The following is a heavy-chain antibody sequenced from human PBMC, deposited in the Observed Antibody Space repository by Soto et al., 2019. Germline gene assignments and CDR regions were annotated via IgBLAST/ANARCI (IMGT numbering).Heavy chain of an antibody. CDR2: IYPGDSDT. D-gene: IGHD2-15*01. V-gene: IGHV5-51*01. J-gene: IGHJ4*02. CDR3: ARRVFDCSGGSCHSEDPFDY. CDR1: GYSFTSYW. Sequence: PGESLKISCKGSGYSFTSYWIGWVRQMPGKGLEWMGIIYPGDSDTRYSPYFQGQVTISADKSISTAYLQWSSLKASDTAMYYCARRVFDCSGGSCHSEDPFDYWGQGTLVTVSS.